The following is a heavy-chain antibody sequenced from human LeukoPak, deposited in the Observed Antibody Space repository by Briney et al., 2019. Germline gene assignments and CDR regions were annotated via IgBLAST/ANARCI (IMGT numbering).Heavy chain of an antibody. J-gene: IGHJ3*02. CDR1: GFTFSSYA. V-gene: IGHV3-23*01. Sequence: GGSLRLSCAASGFTFSSYAMSWVRQAPGKGLEWVSAISGSGGSTYYADSVKGRFTLSRDNSKNTLYVQVNSLRAEDTAVYYCASRTVGASSWFNAFDIWGQGTMVTVYS. CDR2: ISGSGGST. D-gene: IGHD6-13*01. CDR3: ASRTVGASSWFNAFDI.